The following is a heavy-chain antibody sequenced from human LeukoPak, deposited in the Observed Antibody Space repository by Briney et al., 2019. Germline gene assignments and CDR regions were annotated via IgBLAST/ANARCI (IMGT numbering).Heavy chain of an antibody. V-gene: IGHV3-7*01. D-gene: IGHD6-13*01. CDR3: ATDLGSSRPNF. CDR2: IKQDGSEN. CDR1: GFSFSTYW. J-gene: IGHJ4*02. Sequence: GGSLRLSCAASGFSFSTYWMTWVRQAPGKGLDWVANIKQDGSENYYVDSARGRFTISRDNAKNSLYLQMNSLTAEDTAVYYCATDLGSSRPNFWGQGILVTVSS.